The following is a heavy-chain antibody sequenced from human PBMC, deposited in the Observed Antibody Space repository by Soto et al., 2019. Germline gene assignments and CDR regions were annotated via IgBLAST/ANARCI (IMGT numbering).Heavy chain of an antibody. CDR1: GYTFTSYG. J-gene: IGHJ6*03. Sequence: ASVKVSCKASGYTFTSYGISWVRRAPGQGLEWMGWISAYNGNTNYAQKLQGRVTMTTDTSTSTAYMELRSLRSDDTAVYYCARGAWYNWNQREYYYYYMDVWGKGTTVTVSS. CDR2: ISAYNGNT. V-gene: IGHV1-18*01. CDR3: ARGAWYNWNQREYYYYYMDV. D-gene: IGHD1-20*01.